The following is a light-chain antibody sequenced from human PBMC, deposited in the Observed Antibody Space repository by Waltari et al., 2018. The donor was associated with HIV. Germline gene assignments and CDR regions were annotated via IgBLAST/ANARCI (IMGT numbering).Light chain of an antibody. CDR2: GAS. J-gene: IGKJ5*01. V-gene: IGKV3-20*01. CDR3: QQYGSSPIA. CDR1: QSIISNY. Sequence: ETVLPQSPGTLSLSPGERPPLPGRASQSIISNYVAWYQQKPGQAPRLLIYGASKRATGIPDRFRGSGSGTDFTLTISRLEPEDFAVYYCQQYGSSPIAFGQGTRLEIK.